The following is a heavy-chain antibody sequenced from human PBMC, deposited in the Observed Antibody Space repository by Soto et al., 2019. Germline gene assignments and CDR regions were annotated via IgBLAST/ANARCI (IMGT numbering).Heavy chain of an antibody. V-gene: IGHV1-18*01. CDR3: VISQLAAIPTLFDY. Sequence: ASVKVSCKASGYTFTSYGISWVRQAPGQGLEWMAWISAYNGNTNYAQKLQGRVTMTTDTSTSTAYMELRSLRSDDTSVYYCVISQLAAIPTLFDYWGQGTLVTVSP. CDR2: ISAYNGNT. CDR1: GYTFTSYG. J-gene: IGHJ4*02. D-gene: IGHD2-2*02.